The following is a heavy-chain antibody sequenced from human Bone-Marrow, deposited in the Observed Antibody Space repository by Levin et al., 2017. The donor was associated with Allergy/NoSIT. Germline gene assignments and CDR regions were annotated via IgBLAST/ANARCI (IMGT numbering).Heavy chain of an antibody. CDR1: GFTFSKSA. D-gene: IGHD3-10*01. Sequence: GGSLRLSCTGSGFTFSKSALAWVRQGPGKGLEWVSVTSGSGANTYYADSLQGRFIVPRDNAMNTIFLQMNSLRVEDTAVYYCAKDRYYASGSQSSFESWGQGTLVTVSS. CDR2: TSGSGANT. CDR3: AKDRYYASGSQSSFES. V-gene: IGHV3-23*01. J-gene: IGHJ5*01.